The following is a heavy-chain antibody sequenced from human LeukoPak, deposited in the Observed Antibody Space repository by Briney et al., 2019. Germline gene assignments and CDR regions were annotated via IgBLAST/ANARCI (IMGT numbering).Heavy chain of an antibody. CDR1: GFTFSDYY. D-gene: IGHD3-10*01. CDR3: ASLRGINR. CDR2: ISSSGTTI. J-gene: IGHJ4*02. Sequence: GGSLRLSCAASGFTFSDYYMSWIRQPPGKGLEWVSYISSSGTTIYYADSVRGRFTVSRDNTKNSLYLEMDSLSAEDTAVYYCASLRGINRWGQGTLVTVSS. V-gene: IGHV3-11*01.